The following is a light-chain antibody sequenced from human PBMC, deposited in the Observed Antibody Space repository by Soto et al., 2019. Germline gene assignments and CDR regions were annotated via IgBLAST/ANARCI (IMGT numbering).Light chain of an antibody. V-gene: IGKV3-20*01. J-gene: IGKJ1*01. CDR1: QSVTSNY. Sequence: EIVLTQSPGTLSSSPGERATLSCRASQSVTSNYLAWYQQKPGQAPGLLIYDTSTRASGVPDRFSGSGSGTEFTLTISRLEPEDFAVYYCQQYGTSPQTFGQGTNVDIK. CDR2: DTS. CDR3: QQYGTSPQT.